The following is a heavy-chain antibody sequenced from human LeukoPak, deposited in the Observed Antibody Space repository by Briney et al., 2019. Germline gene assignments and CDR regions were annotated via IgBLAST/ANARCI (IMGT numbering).Heavy chain of an antibody. Sequence: SETLSLTCTVSGGYIGSYYWSWIRQPAGKGLEWIGRIYTSENTDYNPSLKSRVTMSVDMSTSQFSLRLTSVTVADTAVYYCAREGDYGDYSKSFYYMDVWGKGTTVTVSS. CDR1: GGYIGSYY. D-gene: IGHD4-17*01. J-gene: IGHJ6*03. V-gene: IGHV4-4*07. CDR3: AREGDYGDYSKSFYYMDV. CDR2: IYTSENT.